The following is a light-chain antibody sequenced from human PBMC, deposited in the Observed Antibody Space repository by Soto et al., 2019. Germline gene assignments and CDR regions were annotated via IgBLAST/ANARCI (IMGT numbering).Light chain of an antibody. CDR1: QSVSSN. CDR2: GAS. CDR3: QQYNNWPLS. Sequence: ETVMTQSPATLSVSPGERATLSCRASQSVSSNLAWYQQKPGQAPRLLIYGASTRATGIPGRFSGSGSGTEFSRTVSILQSEDFAVYYCQQYNNWPLSFGGGTKVEIK. J-gene: IGKJ4*01. V-gene: IGKV3-15*01.